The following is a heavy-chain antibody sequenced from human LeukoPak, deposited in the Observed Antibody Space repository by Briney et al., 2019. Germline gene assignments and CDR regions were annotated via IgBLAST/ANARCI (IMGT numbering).Heavy chain of an antibody. Sequence: SQTLSLTCTVSGGSISRADYYWSWIRQPPGKGLEWIGYICYSGSTYYNPSLKSRATISVDTSKNQFSLKLSSVTAADTAVYYCARDSDFWSGYYYFDYWGQGTLVTVSS. CDR1: GGSISRADYY. CDR2: ICYSGST. J-gene: IGHJ4*02. D-gene: IGHD3-3*01. V-gene: IGHV4-30-4*01. CDR3: ARDSDFWSGYYYFDY.